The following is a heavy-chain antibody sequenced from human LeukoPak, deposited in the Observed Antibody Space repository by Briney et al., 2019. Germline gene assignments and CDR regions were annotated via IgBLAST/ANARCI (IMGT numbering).Heavy chain of an antibody. D-gene: IGHD4-11*01. J-gene: IGHJ5*02. CDR3: ARADLTTQVYWFDP. V-gene: IGHV6-1*01. Sequence: SQTLSLTCAISGDSVSSNSATWNWIRQSPSRGLEWLGRTYYRSKWYNDFAVSVKSRITINPDTSKNHFSLHLNSVTPEDTAIYYCARADLTTQVYWFDPWGQGTLATVSS. CDR2: TYYRSKWYN. CDR1: GDSVSSNSAT.